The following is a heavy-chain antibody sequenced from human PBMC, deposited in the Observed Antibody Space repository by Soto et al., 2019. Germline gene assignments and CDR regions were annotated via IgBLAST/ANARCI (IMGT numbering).Heavy chain of an antibody. V-gene: IGHV6-1*01. Sequence: QTLSVSCATSGDSVSSKSVAWNWFRQSRSRGLEWLGRTYYRPKWYNDYAVSMKSRITITPDTSKHHSSLQLNSVTPADTAVYSCARDRGVAARNDAFDIWGQGAMVT. D-gene: IGHD6-6*01. CDR3: ARDRGVAARNDAFDI. CDR1: GDSVSSKSVA. J-gene: IGHJ3*02. CDR2: TYYRPKWYN.